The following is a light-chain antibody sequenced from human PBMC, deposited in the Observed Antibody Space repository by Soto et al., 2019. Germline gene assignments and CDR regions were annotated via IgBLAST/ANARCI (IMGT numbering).Light chain of an antibody. CDR1: SSNIGAGYD. Sequence: QSVLTQPPSVSGAPGQRVTISCTGSSSNIGAGYDVHWYQQLPGTAPKLLIYGNSNRPSGVPYRFSGSKSGTSASLAITGLQAEDEADYYCQSYDSSRSASVFGGGTKLTVL. J-gene: IGLJ3*02. CDR3: QSYDSSRSASV. CDR2: GNS. V-gene: IGLV1-40*01.